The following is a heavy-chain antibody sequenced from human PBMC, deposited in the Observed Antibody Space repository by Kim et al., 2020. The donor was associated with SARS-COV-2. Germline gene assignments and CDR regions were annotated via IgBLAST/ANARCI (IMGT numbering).Heavy chain of an antibody. CDR2: ISSSSSYI. CDR1: GFTFSSYS. V-gene: IGHV3-21*01. D-gene: IGHD3-10*01. CDR3: ARAGSGSYYNGWYFDL. J-gene: IGHJ2*01. Sequence: GGSLRLSCAASGFTFSSYSMNWVRQAPGKGLEWVSSISSSSSYIYYADSVKGRFTISRDNAKNSLYLQMNSLRAEDTAVYYCARAGSGSYYNGWYFDLWGRGTLVTVSS.